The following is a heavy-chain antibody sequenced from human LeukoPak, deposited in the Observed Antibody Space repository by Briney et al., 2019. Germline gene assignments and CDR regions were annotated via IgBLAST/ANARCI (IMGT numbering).Heavy chain of an antibody. CDR3: ASQWGDNAFDI. Sequence: PGGSLRLSCAASGSTFSSYSMNWVRQAPGKGLEWVSSISSSSSYIYYADSVKGRFTISRDNAKNSLYLQMNSLRAEDTAVYYCASQWGDNAFDIWGQGTMVTVSS. V-gene: IGHV3-21*01. J-gene: IGHJ3*02. CDR1: GSTFSSYS. D-gene: IGHD1-26*01. CDR2: ISSSSSYI.